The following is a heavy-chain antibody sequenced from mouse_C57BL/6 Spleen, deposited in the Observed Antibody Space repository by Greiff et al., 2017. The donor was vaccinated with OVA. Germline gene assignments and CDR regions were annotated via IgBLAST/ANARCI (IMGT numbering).Heavy chain of an antibody. CDR2: IDPETGGT. CDR3: TVVAPYAMDY. CDR1: GYTFTDYE. D-gene: IGHD1-1*01. J-gene: IGHJ4*01. V-gene: IGHV1-15*01. Sequence: VQLQQSGAELARPGASVTLSCKASGYTFTDYEMHWVKQTPVHGLEWIGAIDPETGGTAYNQKFKGKAILTADKSSSTAYMELRSLTSEDSAVYDCTVVAPYAMDYWGQGTSVTVSS.